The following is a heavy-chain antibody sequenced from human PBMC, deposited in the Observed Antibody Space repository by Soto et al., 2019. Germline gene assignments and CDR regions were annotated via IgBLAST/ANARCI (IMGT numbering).Heavy chain of an antibody. Sequence: QVQLVQSGAEVKKPGSSVTVSCKASGGTFSSYAISWVRQALGQGLEWMGGIITIFGTANYAQKFQGRVTITADKSTSTAYMELSSLRSEDTAVYYSAIDLNCTNGVCYAYYGMDVWGQGTMVTVSS. CDR3: AIDLNCTNGVCYAYYGMDV. J-gene: IGHJ6*02. D-gene: IGHD2-8*01. CDR2: IITIFGTA. V-gene: IGHV1-69*06. CDR1: GGTFSSYA.